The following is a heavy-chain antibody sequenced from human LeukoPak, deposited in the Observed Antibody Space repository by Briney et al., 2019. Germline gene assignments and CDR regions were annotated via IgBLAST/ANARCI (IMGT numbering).Heavy chain of an antibody. CDR1: GYSITSGHY. J-gene: IGHJ4*02. CDR3: ARRSSYEDFDY. D-gene: IGHD5-18*01. Sequence: SETLSLTCTVSGYSITSGHYWGWIRQPPGKGLEWIGIIYHSGIIYYNPSLKSRVTLSVDTSKNQFSLKLSSVTAADTAVYYCARRSSYEDFDYWGQGTLVTVSS. CDR2: IYHSGII. V-gene: IGHV4-38-2*02.